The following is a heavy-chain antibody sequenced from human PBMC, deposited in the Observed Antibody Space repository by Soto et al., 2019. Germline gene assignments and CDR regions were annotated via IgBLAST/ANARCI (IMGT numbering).Heavy chain of an antibody. CDR3: AIGTYSYDSLGSDGTFEI. J-gene: IGHJ3*02. CDR1: GGTFSSYA. Sequence: ASVKVSCKASGGTFSSYAFNWVRQAPGQGLEWMGGIIPIFATASNAQKFQGRVTITADESTSTAYMELSRLRSADTAVYYCAIGTYSYDSLGSDGTFEIWGQGTRVTVSS. CDR2: IIPIFATA. V-gene: IGHV1-69*13. D-gene: IGHD3-22*01.